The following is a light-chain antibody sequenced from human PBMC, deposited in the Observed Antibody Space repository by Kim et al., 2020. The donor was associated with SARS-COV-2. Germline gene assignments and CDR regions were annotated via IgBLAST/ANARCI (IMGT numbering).Light chain of an antibody. J-gene: IGLJ3*02. Sequence: APGKPARISCGGNNIGSKSVHWYQQKQGQAPVLVIYYDSDRPSGIPERFSGSNSGNTATLTISRVEAGDEADYYCQVWDSSSDRVFGGGTQLTVL. CDR2: YDS. V-gene: IGLV3-21*04. CDR3: QVWDSSSDRV. CDR1: NIGSKS.